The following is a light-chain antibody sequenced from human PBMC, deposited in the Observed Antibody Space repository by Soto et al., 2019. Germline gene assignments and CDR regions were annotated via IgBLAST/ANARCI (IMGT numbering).Light chain of an antibody. CDR1: QTISSW. CDR3: KHYNSYTEA. CDR2: KAS. J-gene: IGKJ1*01. V-gene: IGKV1-5*03. Sequence: DIHMTHSPSTLSGSVGDRVTITCRASQTISSWLAWYQQKPGKAPKLLIYKASTLKSGVPSRFSGSGSGTEFTLTISSLQPDDFATYYCKHYNSYTEAFGQGTRWRSN.